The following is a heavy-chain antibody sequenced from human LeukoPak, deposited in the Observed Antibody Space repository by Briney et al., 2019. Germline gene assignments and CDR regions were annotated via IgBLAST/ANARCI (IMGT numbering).Heavy chain of an antibody. V-gene: IGHV3-48*04. Sequence: GGSLRLSCAASGFTFSSYSMNWVRQAPGKGLEWVSYISSSSSTIYYADSVKGRFTISRDNAKNSLYLQMNSLRAEDTAVYYCTRDDGDSDYWGQGTLVTVSS. D-gene: IGHD4-17*01. CDR3: TRDDGDSDY. CDR2: ISSSSSTI. CDR1: GFTFSSYS. J-gene: IGHJ4*02.